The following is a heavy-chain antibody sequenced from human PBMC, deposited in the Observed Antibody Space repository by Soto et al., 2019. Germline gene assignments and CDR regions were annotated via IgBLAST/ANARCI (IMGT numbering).Heavy chain of an antibody. J-gene: IGHJ6*02. CDR3: AREWFREATDYYYDGKDV. CDR1: GFTVSSNY. V-gene: IGHV3-66*01. D-gene: IGHD3-10*01. CDR2: IYSGGST. Sequence: GGSLRLSCAASGFTVSSNYMSWVRQAPGKGLEWVSVIYSGGSTYYADSVKGRFTISRDNSKNTLYLQMNSLRAEDTAVYYCAREWFREATDYYYDGKDVWGQGTTVTGSS.